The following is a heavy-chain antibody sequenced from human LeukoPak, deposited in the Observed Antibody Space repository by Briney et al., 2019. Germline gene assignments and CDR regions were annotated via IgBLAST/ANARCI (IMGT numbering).Heavy chain of an antibody. CDR2: ISGSGGST. V-gene: IGHV3-23*01. D-gene: IGHD2-2*02. J-gene: IGHJ4*02. CDR3: AKGHCSSISCYIGDYFDY. CDR1: GFTFSSYA. Sequence: PGGSLRLSCAASGFTFSSYAMSWLRHAPGKGVEGVSAISGSGGSTYYADSVKGRFTISRDNSKNTLYLQMNSLRAEDTAVYYCAKGHCSSISCYIGDYFDYWGQGTLVTVSS.